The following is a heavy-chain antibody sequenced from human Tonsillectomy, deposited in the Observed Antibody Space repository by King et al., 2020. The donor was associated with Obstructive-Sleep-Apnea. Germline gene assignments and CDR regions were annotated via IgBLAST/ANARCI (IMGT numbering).Heavy chain of an antibody. CDR2: IGSRSTTI. CDR3: AKDRRCSGGICYVAFDI. V-gene: IGHV3-48*04. CDR1: GFTCSSYS. J-gene: IGHJ3*02. Sequence: VQLVESGGGLVQPGGSLRLSCAASGFTCSSYSMNWVRQAPGKGLEWVSYIGSRSTTIYYADSVKGRFTISRDDAKKSLYLQMNSLRAEDTAVYYCAKDRRCSGGICYVAFDIWGQGTMVTVSS. D-gene: IGHD2-15*01.